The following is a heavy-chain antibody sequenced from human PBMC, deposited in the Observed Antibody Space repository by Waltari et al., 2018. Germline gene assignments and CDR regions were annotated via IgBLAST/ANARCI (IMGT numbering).Heavy chain of an antibody. CDR1: SYSVRRGFY. J-gene: IGHJ4*02. CDR3: ANSYDHDGIFQF. Sequence: QVQLRESGPGLVRPWETLSLTCVVSSYSVRRGFYWGWIRRPPGGALEGFGNIYQGGGLYYTPSLRCLVTMSMDASNNLFFLRLTSVSDADTAVYYCANSYDHDGIFQFWGQGARVTVSS. D-gene: IGHD3-16*01. CDR2: IYQGGGL. V-gene: IGHV4-38-2*01.